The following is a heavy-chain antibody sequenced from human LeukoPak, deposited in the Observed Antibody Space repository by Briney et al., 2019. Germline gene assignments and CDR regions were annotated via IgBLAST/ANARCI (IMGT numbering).Heavy chain of an antibody. CDR2: IYYSGST. CDR3: ARLNSGYEFNY. CDR1: GGSISSYY. V-gene: IGHV4-59*08. J-gene: IGHJ4*02. D-gene: IGHD5-12*01. Sequence: PSETLSLTCTVSGGSISSYYWSWIRQPPGKGLAWIGYIYYSGSTNYNPSLQSRVTISVDTSNNQFSLKLSSVTAADTAVYYCARLNSGYEFNYWGQGTLVTVSS.